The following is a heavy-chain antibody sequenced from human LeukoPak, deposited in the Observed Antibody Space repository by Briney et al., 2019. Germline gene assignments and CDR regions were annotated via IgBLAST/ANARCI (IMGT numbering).Heavy chain of an antibody. CDR1: GITLSNYG. CDR2: ISVSGGNT. V-gene: IGHV3-23*01. J-gene: IGHJ4*02. D-gene: IGHD3-10*01. Sequence: GGSLRLSCALSGITLSNYGMSWVRQAPGKGLEWVAGISVSGGNTYYADSVKGRFPISREHPKNTLYLQMNSLRAEDTAVYFCAKRGVVIRVFLVGFHKEAYYFDSWGQGALVTVSS. CDR3: AKRGVVIRVFLVGFHKEAYYFDS.